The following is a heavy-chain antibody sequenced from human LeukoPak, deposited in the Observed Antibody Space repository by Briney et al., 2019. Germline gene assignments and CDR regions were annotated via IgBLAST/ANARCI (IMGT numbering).Heavy chain of an antibody. CDR2: IYYSGST. V-gene: IGHV4-30-4*01. J-gene: IGHJ6*02. CDR3: ARDTYCGGDCYSPYGMDV. D-gene: IGHD2-21*02. Sequence: PSQTLSLTCTVSGGSISSGDYYWSWIRQPPGKGLEWIGYIYYSGSTYYSPSLKSRVTISVDTSKNQFSLKLSSVTAADTAVYYCARDTYCGGDCYSPYGMDVWGQGTTVTVSS. CDR1: GGSISSGDYY.